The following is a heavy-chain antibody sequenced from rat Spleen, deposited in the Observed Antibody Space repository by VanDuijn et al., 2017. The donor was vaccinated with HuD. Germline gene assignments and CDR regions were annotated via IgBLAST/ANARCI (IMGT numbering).Heavy chain of an antibody. J-gene: IGHJ2*01. CDR1: GFSLTDYS. Sequence: QVQLKESGPGLVQPSQTLSLTCTVSGFSLTDYSVHWVRRPPGKGLEWIAAISSGGSTYYSSALKSRLSISRDTSKSQVFLKMNSLQTEDTAMYFCARLTIGSWGQGVMVTVSS. CDR2: ISSGGST. CDR3: ARLTIGS. V-gene: IGHV2-6*01. D-gene: IGHD1-3*01.